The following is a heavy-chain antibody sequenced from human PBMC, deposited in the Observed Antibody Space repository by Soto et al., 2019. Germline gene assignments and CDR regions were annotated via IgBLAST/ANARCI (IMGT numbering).Heavy chain of an antibody. V-gene: IGHV4-4*07. D-gene: IGHD2-21*02. Sequence: LSITCTVSGGSIVDFAWGWIRQSAGKGVEGIGRILSNGSTNYNPTLKGRNTMSLDTSKNQVAQKCDSATSTDTAVYFWARDQGVVVTADNCFDLSPRQSWSPSTQ. CDR2: ILSNGST. J-gene: IGHJ5*02. CDR1: GGSIVDFA. CDR3: ARDQGVVVTADNCFDL.